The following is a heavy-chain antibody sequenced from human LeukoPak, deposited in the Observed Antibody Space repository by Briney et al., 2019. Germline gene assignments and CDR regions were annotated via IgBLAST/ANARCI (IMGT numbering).Heavy chain of an antibody. V-gene: IGHV3-23*01. CDR2: INDDTP. CDR3: AKEHDLWHEEGNWFDT. CDR1: GFTFSPYS. D-gene: IGHD3-3*01. J-gene: IGHJ5*02. Sequence: GGSLRLSCTTSGFTFSPYSMSWVRQSPGKRLEWVSAINDDTPYYADSVKGRFTVSRDNSRDTLYLQLNSLRAEDTAIYYCAKEHDLWHEEGNWFDTWGQGVLVTVSS.